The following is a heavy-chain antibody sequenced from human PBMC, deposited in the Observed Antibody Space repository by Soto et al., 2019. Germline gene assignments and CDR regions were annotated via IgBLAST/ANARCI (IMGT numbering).Heavy chain of an antibody. V-gene: IGHV4-31*03. CDR1: GGSISSGGYY. D-gene: IGHD6-6*01. CDR3: ARGSSIAGLYYGMDV. J-gene: IGHJ6*02. Sequence: SETLSLTCTASGGSISSGGYYWTWIRQHPGKGLEWIGYNYYSGITYYNPSLKSRVTISLDTSKNQFSLKLSSVTAADTAVYYCARGSSIAGLYYGMDVWGQGTAVS. CDR2: NYYSGIT.